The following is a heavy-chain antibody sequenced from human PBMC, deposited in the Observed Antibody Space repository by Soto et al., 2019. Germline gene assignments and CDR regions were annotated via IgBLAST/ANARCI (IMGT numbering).Heavy chain of an antibody. CDR1: GFAFDSHW. V-gene: IGHV3-74*01. J-gene: IGHJ6*02. D-gene: IGHD5-18*01. CDR2: INGDGSST. Sequence: EVQLVESGGGLVQPGGSLRLSCAAAGFAFDSHWMHWVRQAPGKWLVWVSRINGDGSSTFYADSVKGRVTISRDNDRNTVYLKMNSLRAEDTAVYYCARGIQLRYGMDVWGQGTTVTVSS. CDR3: ARGIQLRYGMDV.